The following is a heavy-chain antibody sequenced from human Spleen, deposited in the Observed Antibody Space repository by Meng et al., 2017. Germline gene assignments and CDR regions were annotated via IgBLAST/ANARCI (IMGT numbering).Heavy chain of an antibody. V-gene: IGHV3-48*03. Sequence: GESLKISCAASGFTFSSYEMNWVRQAPGKGLEWVSYISSSGSTIYYADSVKGRFTISRDNAKKSLYLQMNSLRAEDTAVYYCASTYYYGSGSYPTHYYYYGMDVWGQGTTVTVSS. CDR1: GFTFSSYE. CDR2: ISSSGSTI. J-gene: IGHJ6*02. CDR3: ASTYYYGSGSYPTHYYYYGMDV. D-gene: IGHD3-10*01.